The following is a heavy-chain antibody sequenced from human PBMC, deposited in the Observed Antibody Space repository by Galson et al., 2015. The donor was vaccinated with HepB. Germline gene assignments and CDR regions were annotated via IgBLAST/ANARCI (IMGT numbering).Heavy chain of an antibody. V-gene: IGHV3-74*01. CDR3: ARGGPRDGYKKKEYYYGMDV. CDR2: INSDGSST. Sequence: SLRLSCAASGFTFSSYWMHWVRQAPGKGLVWVSRINSDGSSTSYADSVKGRFTISRDNAKNTLYLQMNSLRAEDTAVYYCARGGPRDGYKKKEYYYGMDVWGQGTTVTVSS. J-gene: IGHJ6*02. CDR1: GFTFSSYW. D-gene: IGHD5-24*01.